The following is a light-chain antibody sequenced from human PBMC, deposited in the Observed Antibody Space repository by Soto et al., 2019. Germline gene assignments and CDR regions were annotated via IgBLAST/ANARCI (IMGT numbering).Light chain of an antibody. CDR1: QSVRSTF. CDR2: GAS. Sequence: VLPQSPDTLSLSPGDRATLSCRASQSVRSTFLAWYQQKPGQAPRPLIYGASNRAAGIPERFSGSASGTEFTPTISRLEPDDSAVYYCQQYHDSPMNTFGQGTKLQIK. V-gene: IGKV3-20*01. CDR3: QQYHDSPMNT. J-gene: IGKJ2*01.